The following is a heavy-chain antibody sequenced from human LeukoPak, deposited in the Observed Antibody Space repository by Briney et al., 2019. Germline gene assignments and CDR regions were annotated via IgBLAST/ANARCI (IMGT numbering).Heavy chain of an antibody. J-gene: IGHJ4*02. CDR1: GFTFSTFA. Sequence: GALRLSCAASGFTFSTFAMNWVRQAPGKGLEWVSAIISSGDVTYFGDSVKGRFTISRDNSKNTLYLQMNSLRAEDTAVYYCARDRIYGSGSRNFDYWGQGTPVTVSS. CDR3: ARDRIYGSGSRNFDY. V-gene: IGHV3-23*01. CDR2: IISSGDVT. D-gene: IGHD3-10*01.